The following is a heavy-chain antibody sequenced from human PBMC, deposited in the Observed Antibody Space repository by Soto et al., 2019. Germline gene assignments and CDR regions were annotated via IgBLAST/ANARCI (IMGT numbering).Heavy chain of an antibody. V-gene: IGHV4-61*08. D-gene: IGHD3-9*01. CDR2: IYYSGST. J-gene: IGHJ4*02. CDR3: ARQTTLYYDVLTGPYSFDY. Sequence: PSETLSLTCAVSGGSISSGGYSWSWIRQPPGKGLEWIGFIYYSGSTNYNPSLKSRVTISVDTSKNQFSLKLSSVTAADTAVYFCARQTTLYYDVLTGPYSFDYWGQGALVTVSS. CDR1: GGSISSGGYS.